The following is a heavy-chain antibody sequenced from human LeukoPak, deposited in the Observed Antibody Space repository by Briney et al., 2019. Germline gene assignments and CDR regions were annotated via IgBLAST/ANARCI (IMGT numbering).Heavy chain of an antibody. Sequence: SGGSLRLSCAASGFTFSDYYMSWIRQAPGKGLEWVSSISTSSSYIYYADSVKGRFTISRDNAKNSLYLQMNSLRAEDTSVFYCARLRWEQAGYSSDYWGQGTLVTVSS. V-gene: IGHV3-11*06. D-gene: IGHD4-23*01. CDR2: ISTSSSYI. CDR1: GFTFSDYY. J-gene: IGHJ4*02. CDR3: ARLRWEQAGYSSDY.